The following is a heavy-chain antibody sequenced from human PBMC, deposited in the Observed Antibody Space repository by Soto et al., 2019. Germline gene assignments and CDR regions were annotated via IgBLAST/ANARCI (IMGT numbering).Heavy chain of an antibody. V-gene: IGHV3-30*18. J-gene: IGHJ6*02. Sequence: GGSLRLSCAASGFTFSSYGMHWVRQAPGKGLEWVAVISYDGSNKYCADSVKGRFTISRDNSKNTLYLQMNSLRAEDTAVYYCAKSAPRRYYYYGMDVWGQGTTVTVSS. CDR2: ISYDGSNK. CDR3: AKSAPRRYYYYGMDV. CDR1: GFTFSSYG.